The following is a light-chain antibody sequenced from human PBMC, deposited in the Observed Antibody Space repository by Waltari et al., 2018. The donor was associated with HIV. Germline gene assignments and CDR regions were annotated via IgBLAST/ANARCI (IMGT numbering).Light chain of an antibody. V-gene: IGLV3-1*01. CDR3: QAWDNITAV. CDR1: KKGGRY. J-gene: IGLJ2*01. CDR2: QDN. Sequence: YELTQQPSVSVYPGQTARIPCTRDKKGGRYASGDKQKPSEAPVMVIYQDNERSSGIPERFSGSISGNTATLTISGAQALDEADYFCQAWDNITAVFGGGTKVTVL.